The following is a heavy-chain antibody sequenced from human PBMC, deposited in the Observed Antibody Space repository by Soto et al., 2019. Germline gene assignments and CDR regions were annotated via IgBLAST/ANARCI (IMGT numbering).Heavy chain of an antibody. J-gene: IGHJ4*02. CDR1: GFTFSSYG. CDR3: ARVSSGGEVDY. V-gene: IGHV3-33*01. CDR2: IWYDGSNK. Sequence: QVQLVESGGGVVQPGRSLRLSCAASGFTFSSYGMHWVRQAPGKGLEWVAVIWYDGSNKYYADSVKGRFTISRDNSKNTLYLQMNSLRAEDTAVYYCARVSSGGEVDYWGQGTLVTVSS. D-gene: IGHD6-19*01.